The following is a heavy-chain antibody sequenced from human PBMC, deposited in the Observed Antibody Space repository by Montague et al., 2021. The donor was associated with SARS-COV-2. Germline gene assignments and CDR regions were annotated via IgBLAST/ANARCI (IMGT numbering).Heavy chain of an antibody. CDR1: GGSISSSSYY. V-gene: IGHV4-39*01. D-gene: IGHD3-22*01. CDR2: IYYSGST. CDR3: ARVPTSYYYDSKAAPGTRDAFDV. J-gene: IGHJ3*01. Sequence: SETLSLTCTVSGGSISSSSYYWSWIRQPPGKGLEWIGSIYYSGSTYYNPSLKSRVTISVDTSKNQFSLKLSSVTAADTAVYYCARVPTSYYYDSKAAPGTRDAFDVWGQGTMVAVSS.